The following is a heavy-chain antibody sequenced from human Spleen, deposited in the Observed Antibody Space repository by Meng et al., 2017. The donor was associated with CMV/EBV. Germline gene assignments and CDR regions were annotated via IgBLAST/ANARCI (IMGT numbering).Heavy chain of an antibody. Sequence: GGSLKISCAASEFTFSNYAMSWVRQAPGRGLAWVSAITASGGSTYYADSVKGRFTVSRDNSKNTLYLQMSSLRAEDTALYYCAKAFSASWYREYYDDWGQGTLVTVS. V-gene: IGHV3-23*01. D-gene: IGHD6-13*01. CDR2: ITASGGST. CDR1: EFTFSNYA. J-gene: IGHJ4*02. CDR3: AKAFSASWYREYYDD.